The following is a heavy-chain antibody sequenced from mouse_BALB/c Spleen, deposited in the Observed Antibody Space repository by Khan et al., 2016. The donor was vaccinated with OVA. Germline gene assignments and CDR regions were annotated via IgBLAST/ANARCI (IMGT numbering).Heavy chain of an antibody. CDR2: IYPFNDDT. Sequence: VQLQQSGPELVKPGASVKMSCEASGYTFTSYVIHWVKQKPGQGLEWIGYIYPFNDDTKYNEKFKGKATLTSDTSSSTAYMGLRSLTSEDSAVYYCAKNYRYDVYFDYWGQGTTLTVSS. D-gene: IGHD2-14*01. J-gene: IGHJ2*01. V-gene: IGHV1S136*01. CDR3: AKNYRYDVYFDY. CDR1: GYTFTSYV.